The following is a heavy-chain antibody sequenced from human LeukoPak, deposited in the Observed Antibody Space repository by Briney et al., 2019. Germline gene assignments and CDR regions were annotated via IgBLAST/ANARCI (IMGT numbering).Heavy chain of an antibody. CDR2: IYTSGST. V-gene: IGHV4-4*07. CDR3: ARETYYYDSSGYYYYFDY. D-gene: IGHD3-22*01. Sequence: SETLSLTCTVSGVSISSYYWSWIRQPAGKGLEWIGRIYTSGSTNYNPSLKSRVTMSVGTSKNQFSLKLSSVTAADTAVYYCARETYYYDSSGYYYYFDYWGRGTLVTVSS. J-gene: IGHJ4*02. CDR1: GVSISSYY.